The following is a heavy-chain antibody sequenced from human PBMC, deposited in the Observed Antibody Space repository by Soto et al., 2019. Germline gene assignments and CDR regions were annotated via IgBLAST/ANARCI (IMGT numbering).Heavy chain of an antibody. CDR3: ARDHGIAVAGTFADY. Sequence: QVQLVESGGGVVQPGRSLRLSCAASGFTFSSYGMHWVRQAPGKGLEWVAVIWYDGSNKYYADSVKGRFTISRDNSKNTQYLQKNSLRAENTAVYYCARDHGIAVAGTFADYWGQGTLVTVSS. CDR1: GFTFSSYG. D-gene: IGHD6-19*01. V-gene: IGHV3-33*01. CDR2: IWYDGSNK. J-gene: IGHJ4*02.